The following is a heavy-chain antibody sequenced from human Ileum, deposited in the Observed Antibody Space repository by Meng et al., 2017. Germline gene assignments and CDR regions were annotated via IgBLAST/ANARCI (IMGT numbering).Heavy chain of an antibody. D-gene: IGHD6-13*01. CDR2: IHHNGGA. J-gene: IGHJ3*02. Sequence: VQLQVSGPGVVKPSQPPSLTCIVSGVSIRSDNYFWSWIRQVPGKGLELIAYIHHNGGAYYNPSLKSRVTLSVDTSKNQFSLSLISVTAADTAVYFCAREVNIAADSDGFDIWGLGTMVTVSS. CDR3: AREVNIAADSDGFDI. CDR1: GVSIRSDNYF. V-gene: IGHV4-31*03.